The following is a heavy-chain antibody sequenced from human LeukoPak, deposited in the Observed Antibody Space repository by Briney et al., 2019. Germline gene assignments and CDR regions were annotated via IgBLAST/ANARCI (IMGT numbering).Heavy chain of an antibody. CDR1: GFTFSSYA. Sequence: PGGSLRLSCAASGFTFSSYAMSWVRQAPGKGLEWVSAISGSGGSTYYADSVKGRFTISRDNSKNTVYLQMNSLRTEDTAVYYCARPSPPGDGYNPCDYWGPGALVIVSS. CDR2: ISGSGGST. J-gene: IGHJ4*02. D-gene: IGHD5-24*01. V-gene: IGHV3-23*01. CDR3: ARPSPPGDGYNPCDY.